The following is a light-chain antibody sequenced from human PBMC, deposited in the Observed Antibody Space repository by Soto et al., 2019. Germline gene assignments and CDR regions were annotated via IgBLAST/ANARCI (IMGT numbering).Light chain of an antibody. CDR3: SSYPGSSNV. J-gene: IGLJ1*01. CDR1: SSDVGGYNY. Sequence: QSVLTQPPSASGSPGQSVAISCTGTSSDVGGYNYVSWYQQHPGKAPKLMIYEVNKRPSGVPDRFSGSKSGNTASLTVSGLQAEDEADYYCSSYPGSSNVFASGTKVTV. CDR2: EVN. V-gene: IGLV2-8*01.